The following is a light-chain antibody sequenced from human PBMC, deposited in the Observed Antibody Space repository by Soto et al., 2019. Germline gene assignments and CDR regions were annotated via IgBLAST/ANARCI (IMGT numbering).Light chain of an antibody. CDR2: GAS. CDR3: QQYGSSPPIT. J-gene: IGKJ5*01. CDR1: QSVSSSY. V-gene: IGKV3-20*01. Sequence: EIVLTQSPGTLSLSPGERATLSCRAIQSVSSSYLAWYQQKPGQAPRLLIYGASSRASGIPDRFSGSGSGTDFTLTISRLEPEDFAVYYCQQYGSSPPITFGQGTRLENK.